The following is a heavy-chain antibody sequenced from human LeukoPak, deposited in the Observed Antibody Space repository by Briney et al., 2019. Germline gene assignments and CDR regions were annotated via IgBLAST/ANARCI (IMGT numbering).Heavy chain of an antibody. CDR2: IYYSGST. D-gene: IGHD6-19*01. CDR1: GGSISSSSYY. V-gene: IGHV4-39*01. CDR3: ASSSPGYSSGWYG. J-gene: IGHJ4*02. Sequence: SETLSLTCTVSGGSISSSSYYWGWIRQPPGKGLEWIGSIYYSGSTYYNPSLKSRVTISVDTSKNQFSLKLSSVTAADTAVYYCASSSPGYSSGWYGWGQGTLVTVSS.